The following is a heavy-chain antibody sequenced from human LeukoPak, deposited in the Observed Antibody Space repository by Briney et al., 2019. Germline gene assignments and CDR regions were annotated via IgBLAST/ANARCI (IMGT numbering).Heavy chain of an antibody. Sequence: GGSLRLSCAASGFTFSSYDMSWVRQAPGKGLEWVSTIRGSGGSTYYADSVKGRFTISRDNSKNTLYLQMNSLRAEDTAVYYCARDLSIAVAGPTVGAFDIWGQGTMVTVSS. CDR2: IRGSGGST. D-gene: IGHD6-19*01. J-gene: IGHJ3*02. CDR3: ARDLSIAVAGPTVGAFDI. V-gene: IGHV3-23*01. CDR1: GFTFSSYD.